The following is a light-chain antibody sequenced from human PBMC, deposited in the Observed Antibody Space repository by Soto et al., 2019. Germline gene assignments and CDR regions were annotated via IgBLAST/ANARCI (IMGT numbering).Light chain of an antibody. CDR3: QQSYSPPE. Sequence: DLQMTQSPSSLSASVGDRVTITCRASQSISSYLNWYQQKPGKAPKLLIYAASSLQSGVPSRFSGSGSGTDFTLTISSLQPEDFATYYCQQSYSPPEFGQGTKVEIK. J-gene: IGKJ1*01. CDR2: AAS. CDR1: QSISSY. V-gene: IGKV1-39*01.